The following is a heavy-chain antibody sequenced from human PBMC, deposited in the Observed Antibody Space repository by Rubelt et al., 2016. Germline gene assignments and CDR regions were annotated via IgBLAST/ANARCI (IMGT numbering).Heavy chain of an antibody. CDR1: GGSISSYY. CDR3: ASEYSSGPSWG. CDR2: IFYSGST. J-gene: IGHJ4*02. Sequence: QVQLQESGPGLVKPSETLSLTCTVSGGSISSYYWSWIRQPPGKGLEWIGSIFYSGSTYYNPSLKSRVTISVDTSKNQFSLKLSSVTAADTAVYYCASEYSSGPSWGWGQGTLVTVSS. V-gene: IGHV4-59*12. D-gene: IGHD6-19*01.